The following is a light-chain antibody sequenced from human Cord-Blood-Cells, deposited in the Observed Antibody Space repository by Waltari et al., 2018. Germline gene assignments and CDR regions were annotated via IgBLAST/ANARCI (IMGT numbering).Light chain of an antibody. J-gene: IGLJ2*01. V-gene: IGLV6-57*01. CDR1: SGSIASNY. CDR2: EDN. Sequence: NFMLTQPHSVSESPGTTVTISCPRSSGSIASNYVQGYQQRPGSSPTTVIYEDNQRPSGVPDRFSGSIDSSSNSASLTISGLKTEDEADYYCQSYDSSNQVFGGGTTLTVL. CDR3: QSYDSSNQV.